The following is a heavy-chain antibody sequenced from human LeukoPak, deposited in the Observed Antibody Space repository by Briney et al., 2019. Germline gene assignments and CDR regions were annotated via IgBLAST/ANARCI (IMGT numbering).Heavy chain of an antibody. V-gene: IGHV4-59*01. J-gene: IGHJ4*02. Sequence: PSETLSLTCTVSSGSINYYYWSWLRQPPGKGLEWIGYIYYSGSTNYNPSLRSRVTISVDTSKNQFSLNVRSVTAADTAVYYCARVEFDGVAAAGSLDYWGQGILVTVSS. CDR1: SGSINYYY. CDR3: ARVEFDGVAAAGSLDY. CDR2: IYYSGST. D-gene: IGHD6-13*01.